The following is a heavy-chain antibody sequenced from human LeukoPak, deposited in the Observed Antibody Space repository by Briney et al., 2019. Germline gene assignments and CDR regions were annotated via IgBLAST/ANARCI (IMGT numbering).Heavy chain of an antibody. D-gene: IGHD3-3*01. Sequence: SETLSLTCTVSGGSISSYYWSWIRQAAGKGLEWIGRIYTSGSTNYNPSLKSRVTMSIDTSKNQFSLNLTSVTAADTAVYYCSRDFGSTSVGDAFDIWGQGTMVIVSS. CDR2: IYTSGST. V-gene: IGHV4-4*07. J-gene: IGHJ3*02. CDR3: SRDFGSTSVGDAFDI. CDR1: GGSISSYY.